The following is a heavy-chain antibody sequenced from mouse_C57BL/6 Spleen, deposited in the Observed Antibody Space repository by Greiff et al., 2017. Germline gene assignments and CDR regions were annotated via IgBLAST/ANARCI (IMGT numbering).Heavy chain of an antibody. CDR2: INPSSGYT. V-gene: IGHV1-7*01. Sequence: VQLQQSGAELAKPGASVQLSCKASGYTFPSYWMHWVKQRPGQGLEWIGYINPSSGYTKYNQKFKDKATLTADKSSSTAYMQLSSLTYEDSAVYYCARSLRDLLGFAYWGQGTLVTVSA. J-gene: IGHJ3*01. CDR3: ARSLRDLLGFAY. CDR1: GYTFPSYW. D-gene: IGHD2-10*01.